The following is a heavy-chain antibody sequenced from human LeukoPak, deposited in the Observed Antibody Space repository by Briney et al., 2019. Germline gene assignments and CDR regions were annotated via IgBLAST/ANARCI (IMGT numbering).Heavy chain of an antibody. CDR2: IYYSGST. CDR1: GGSISTYY. J-gene: IGHJ4*02. Sequence: SETLSLTCTVSGGSISTYYWSWLRQPPGKGLEWIGNIYYSGSTNYNPSLKSRATISVDTSKNQFSLELTSVTAADTAVYYCGREPYCSSSSCTSVWGQGTLVTVSS. CDR3: GREPYCSSSSCTSV. D-gene: IGHD2-2*01. V-gene: IGHV4-59*01.